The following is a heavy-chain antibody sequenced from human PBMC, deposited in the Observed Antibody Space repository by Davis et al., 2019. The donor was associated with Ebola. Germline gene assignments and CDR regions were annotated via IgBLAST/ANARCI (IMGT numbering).Heavy chain of an antibody. V-gene: IGHV1-18*04. Sequence: AASVKVSCKASGYTFTNYGISWVRQAPGQGLEWMGWISAYNGNTNYAQKLQGRVTMTTDTSTNTAYMEVRSLRSDDTAVYYCARDGSVAAIELDSWGQGTLVTVSS. CDR1: GYTFTNYG. CDR3: ARDGSVAAIELDS. J-gene: IGHJ4*02. D-gene: IGHD2-2*02. CDR2: ISAYNGNT.